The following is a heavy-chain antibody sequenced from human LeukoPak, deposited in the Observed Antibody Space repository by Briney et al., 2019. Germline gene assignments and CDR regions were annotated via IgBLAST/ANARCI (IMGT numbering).Heavy chain of an antibody. J-gene: IGHJ4*02. Sequence: GASVKVSCKASGGTFSSYAISWVRQAPGQGLEWMGRIIPILGIANYVQKFQGRVTITADKSTSTAYMELSSLRSEDTAVYYCARDGNGPADYWGQGTLVTVSS. CDR2: IIPILGIA. D-gene: IGHD2-8*01. CDR3: ARDGNGPADY. V-gene: IGHV1-69*04. CDR1: GGTFSSYA.